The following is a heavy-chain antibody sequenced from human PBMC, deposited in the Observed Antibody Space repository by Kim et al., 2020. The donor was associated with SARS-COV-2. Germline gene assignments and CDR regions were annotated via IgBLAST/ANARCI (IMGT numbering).Heavy chain of an antibody. CDR2: IYYSGST. V-gene: IGHV4-59*01. J-gene: IGHJ5*02. CDR1: GGSISSYY. D-gene: IGHD4-17*01. CDR3: ARGGHYGTGLTFDP. Sequence: SETLSLTCTVSGGSISSYYWSWIRQPPGKGLEWIGYIYYSGSTNYNPSLKSRVTISVDTSKNQFSLKLSSVTAADTAVYYCARGGHYGTGLTFDPWGQGTLVTVSS.